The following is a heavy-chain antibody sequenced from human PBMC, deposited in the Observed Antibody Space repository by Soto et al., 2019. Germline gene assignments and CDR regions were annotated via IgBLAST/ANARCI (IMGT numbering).Heavy chain of an antibody. CDR1: GFTVSSFY. CDR2: ISSGGST. D-gene: IGHD3-3*01. Sequence: EVQLVESGGGLVQPGGSLRLSCAASGFTVSSFYMTWVRQAPGKGLQWVAVISSGGSTYYADSVKGRFTISRDNSKNTLYLEMNSLRADDTAVYYCARDTFGGAYDFLHGGQGNLVTVSS. CDR3: ARDTFGGAYDFLH. J-gene: IGHJ4*02. V-gene: IGHV3-66*01.